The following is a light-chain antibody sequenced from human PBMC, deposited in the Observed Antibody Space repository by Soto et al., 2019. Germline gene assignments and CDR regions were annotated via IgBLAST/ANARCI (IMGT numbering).Light chain of an antibody. J-gene: IGLJ2*01. CDR1: SSDVGGYNY. Sequence: QSVLTQPASVSGSPGQSITISCTGTSSDVGGYNYVSWYQQHPGKAPKLMIYEVSNRPSGVSNRFSGSKSGNTASLTISGLQAEDEADYYCSSYTSSSIVVFGGGTQLTL. V-gene: IGLV2-14*01. CDR2: EVS. CDR3: SSYTSSSIVV.